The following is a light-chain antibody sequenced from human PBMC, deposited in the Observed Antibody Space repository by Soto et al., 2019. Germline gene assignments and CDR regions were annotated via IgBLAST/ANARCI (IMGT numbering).Light chain of an antibody. V-gene: IGLV2-8*01. CDR3: SSYAGTHIV. CDR2: DVN. J-gene: IGLJ1*01. Sequence: QSVLTQPPSASGSPGQSVAISCTGTSSDVGAYDYVSWYQQHPGKAPKLLIYDVNKRPSGVPGRFSGSKSGNTASLTVSGLQAEDEADYYCSSYAGTHIVFGTGTKVTVL. CDR1: SSDVGAYDY.